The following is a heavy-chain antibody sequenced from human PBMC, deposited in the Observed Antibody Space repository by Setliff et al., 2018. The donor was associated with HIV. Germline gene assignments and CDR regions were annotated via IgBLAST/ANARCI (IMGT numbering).Heavy chain of an antibody. CDR1: GYTFTGYY. D-gene: IGHD3-10*01. Sequence: ASVKVSCKASGYTFTGYYMHWVRQAPGQGLEWMGRINPNSGGTNYAQKFQGRVTMTRDTSISTAYMELSRLRSDDTAVYYCARDWNYYGSGSLGLDYWGQGTLVTVSS. CDR2: INPNSGGT. J-gene: IGHJ4*02. V-gene: IGHV1-2*06. CDR3: ARDWNYYGSGSLGLDY.